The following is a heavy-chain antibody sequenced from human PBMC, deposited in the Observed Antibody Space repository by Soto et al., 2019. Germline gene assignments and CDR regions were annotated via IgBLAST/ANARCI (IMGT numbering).Heavy chain of an antibody. J-gene: IGHJ6*02. V-gene: IGHV1-18*01. CDR1: RYIFTNYG. CDR3: ARALTGYGMDV. Sequence: QVLLVQSGVEVREPGASVKVSCKAVRYIFTNYGVSWVRQAPGQGLEWMGWITTYNGNTEYAQKFQGRVTMTTDASTSTAYMELGSLRSDDTAIYYCARALTGYGMDVWGQGTTVTVSS. CDR2: ITTYNGNT.